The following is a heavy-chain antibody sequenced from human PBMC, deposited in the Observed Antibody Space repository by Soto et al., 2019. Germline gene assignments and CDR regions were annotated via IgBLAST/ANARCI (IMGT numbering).Heavy chain of an antibody. CDR3: ARGLYLGDQ. D-gene: IGHD3-16*01. CDR1: GYIFTNYY. J-gene: IGHJ5*02. CDR2: INPNGGST. Sequence: QVRLVQSGAEVKKPGASVKVSCKASGYIFTNYYIHWVRQAPGQGLEWMGIINPNGGSTNCAQKFQGRITLTRDTSTSTVYMDLSSLRSEDTAVYYCARGLYLGDQWSQGTLVTVSS. V-gene: IGHV1-46*01.